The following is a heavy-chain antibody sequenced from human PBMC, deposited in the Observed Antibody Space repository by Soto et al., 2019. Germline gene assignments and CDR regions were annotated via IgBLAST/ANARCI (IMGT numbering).Heavy chain of an antibody. CDR2: IWYDGSNK. J-gene: IGHJ4*02. V-gene: IGHV3-33*01. D-gene: IGHD2-15*01. CDR3: ARSRVVAATNGLDY. Sequence: GGSLNLSFAASGFTFGGYAMPWVGRAPGKGLEWVAVIWYDGSNKYYADSVKGRFTISRDNSKNTLYLQMNSLRAEDTAVYYCARSRVVAATNGLDYWGQGTLVTVSS. CDR1: GFTFGGYA.